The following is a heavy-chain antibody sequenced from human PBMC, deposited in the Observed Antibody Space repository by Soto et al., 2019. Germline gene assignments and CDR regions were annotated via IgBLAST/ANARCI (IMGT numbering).Heavy chain of an antibody. Sequence: QVQLQESGPGLVKTSQTLSLTCTVSGGSISSGGYYWSWIRQHPGKGLEWIGYIYYSGSTYYNPSLKSRVTISVDTSKNQFSLKLSAVTAADTAVYDCAREVETGNYFDYWCQVTLVTVSS. CDR1: GGSISSGGYY. CDR2: IYYSGST. CDR3: AREVETGNYFDY. V-gene: IGHV4-31*03. J-gene: IGHJ4*02. D-gene: IGHD5-18*01.